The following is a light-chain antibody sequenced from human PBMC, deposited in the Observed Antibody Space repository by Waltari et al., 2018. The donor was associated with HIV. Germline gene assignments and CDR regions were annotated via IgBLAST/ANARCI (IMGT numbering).Light chain of an antibody. CDR3: SSYTSSRTHVV. CDR2: EGR. J-gene: IGLJ2*01. Sequence: QPALPQPAPVSGSPGQSITISFTGASSDVGGYTYVSLYQQHPGQAPKRMIYEGRKRPSGVANRFSGSNSGTAASLTNSGVQAEDEADYYWSSYTSSRTHVVFGGGTKLTVL. CDR1: SSDVGGYTY. V-gene: IGLV2-14*01.